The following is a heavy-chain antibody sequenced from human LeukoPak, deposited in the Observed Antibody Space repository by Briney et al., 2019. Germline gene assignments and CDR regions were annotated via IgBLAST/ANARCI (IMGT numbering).Heavy chain of an antibody. CDR2: IKQDGSEK. V-gene: IGHV3-7*01. J-gene: IGHJ1*01. Sequence: GGSLRLSCAASGFTFSSRDWMTWVRQAPGKGLEWVANIKQDGSEKNYVDSVKGRFTISRDNAKKLLYLQMNSLRAEDTAVYYCARSSIAAPRHKEYFQHWGQGTLVTVSS. CDR1: GFTFSSRDW. CDR3: ARSSIAAPRHKEYFQH. D-gene: IGHD6-6*01.